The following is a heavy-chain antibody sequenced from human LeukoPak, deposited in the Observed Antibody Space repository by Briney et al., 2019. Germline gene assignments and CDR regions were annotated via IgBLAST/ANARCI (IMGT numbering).Heavy chain of an antibody. J-gene: IGHJ4*02. CDR2: IYHSGST. V-gene: IGHV4-30-2*01. CDR1: GGSISSGGYS. Sequence: PPQTLSLTCAVSGGSISSGGYSRSWIRQPPGKGLEWIGYIYHSGSTYYNPSLKSRVTISVDRSKNQFSLKLSSVTAADTAVYYCARAPPPYTRSGPGWLQFGYFDYWGQGTLVTVSS. CDR3: ARAPPPYTRSGPGWLQFGYFDY. D-gene: IGHD5-24*01.